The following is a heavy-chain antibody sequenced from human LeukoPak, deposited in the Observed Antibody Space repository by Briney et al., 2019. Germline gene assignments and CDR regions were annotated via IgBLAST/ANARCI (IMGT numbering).Heavy chain of an antibody. Sequence: PSETLSLTCTVSGGSISSYYWSWIRQPPGKGLEWIGYIYYSGNINYNPSLKSRVTISVDTSKNQFSLKLSSVTAADTAVYYCARVHIWELLAFDYWGQGTLVTVSS. CDR3: ARVHIWELLAFDY. J-gene: IGHJ4*02. V-gene: IGHV4-59*01. CDR1: GGSISSYY. D-gene: IGHD1-26*01. CDR2: IYYSGNI.